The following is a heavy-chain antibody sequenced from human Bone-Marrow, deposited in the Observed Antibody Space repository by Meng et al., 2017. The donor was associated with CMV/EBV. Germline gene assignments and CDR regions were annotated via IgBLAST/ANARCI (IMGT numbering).Heavy chain of an antibody. D-gene: IGHD2-2*01. V-gene: IGHV1-46*01. CDR1: GYTFTSYY. CDR3: ARDPSSPNIVVVPAAPSGMDV. Sequence: ASVKVSCKASGYTFTSYYMHWVRQAPGQGLEWMGIINPSGGSTSYAQKFQGRVTMTRDTSTSTVYMELSSLRSEDTAVYYCARDPSSPNIVVVPAAPSGMDVWGQGTTVIVSS. CDR2: INPSGGST. J-gene: IGHJ6*02.